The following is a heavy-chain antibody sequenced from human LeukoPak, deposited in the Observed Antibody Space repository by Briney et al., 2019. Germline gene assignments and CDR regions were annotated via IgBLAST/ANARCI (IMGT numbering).Heavy chain of an antibody. J-gene: IGHJ5*02. CDR3: ARPQADSSSFGHWFDP. Sequence: PSETLSLTCAVYGGSFSGYYWGWIRQPPGKGLEWIGSIYYSGSTYYNPSLKSRVTISVDTSKNQFSLKLSSVTAADTAVYYCARPQADSSSFGHWFDPWGQGTLVTVSS. CDR2: IYYSGST. V-gene: IGHV4-39*01. D-gene: IGHD6-13*01. CDR1: GGSFSGYY.